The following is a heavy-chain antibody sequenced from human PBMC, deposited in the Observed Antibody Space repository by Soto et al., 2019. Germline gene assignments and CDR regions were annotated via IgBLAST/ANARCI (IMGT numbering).Heavy chain of an antibody. J-gene: IGHJ5*02. CDR3: ARGLFSSGWYSYFDP. V-gene: IGHV4-34*01. Sequence: SETLSLTCAVSTESLGGYYWTWIRQSPGKGLEWIGEISQSGFTNYNPSLESRVTLSVDTSKSEFSLHLTSMTAADTALYYCARGLFSSGWYSYFDPWGQGTPVTVSS. CDR2: ISQSGFT. D-gene: IGHD6-19*01. CDR1: TESLGGYY.